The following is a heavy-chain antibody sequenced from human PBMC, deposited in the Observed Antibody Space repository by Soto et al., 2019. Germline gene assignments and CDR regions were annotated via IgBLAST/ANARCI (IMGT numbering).Heavy chain of an antibody. V-gene: IGHV1-24*01. CDR1: GYTLTELS. D-gene: IGHD1-26*01. Sequence: GASLKVSCKVSGYTLTELSMHWVRQAPGKGLEWMGGFDPEDGETIYAQKFQGRVTMTEDTSTDTAYMELSSLRSEDTAVYYCATLGGRFVYYYYMDVWGKGTTVTVSS. CDR3: ATLGGRFVYYYYMDV. CDR2: FDPEDGET. J-gene: IGHJ6*03.